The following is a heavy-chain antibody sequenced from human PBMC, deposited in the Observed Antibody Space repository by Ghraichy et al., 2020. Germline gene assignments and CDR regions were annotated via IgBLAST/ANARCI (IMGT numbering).Heavy chain of an antibody. CDR3: AREYGGDSSGYCD. CDR2: IYSGGST. V-gene: IGHV3-53*01. J-gene: IGHJ4*02. CDR1: GFTVSSNY. D-gene: IGHD3-22*01. Sequence: GESLNISCAASGFTVSSNYMSWVRQAPGKGLEWVSVIYSGGSTYYADSVKGRFTISRDNSKNTLYLQMNSLRAEDTAVYYCAREYGGDSSGYCDWGQGTLVTVSS.